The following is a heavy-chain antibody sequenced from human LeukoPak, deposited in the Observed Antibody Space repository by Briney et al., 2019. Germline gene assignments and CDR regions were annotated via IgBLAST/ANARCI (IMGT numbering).Heavy chain of an antibody. D-gene: IGHD3-22*01. Sequence: ASVKVSCKASGYTFTDYYIHWVRQAPGQGLEWMGWISAYNGNTNYAQKLQGRVTMTTDTSTSTAYMELRSLRSDDTAVYYCARVGSYYDSSGHGTESDYWGQGTLVTVSS. CDR1: GYTFTDYY. V-gene: IGHV1-18*04. CDR2: ISAYNGNT. CDR3: ARVGSYYDSSGHGTESDY. J-gene: IGHJ4*02.